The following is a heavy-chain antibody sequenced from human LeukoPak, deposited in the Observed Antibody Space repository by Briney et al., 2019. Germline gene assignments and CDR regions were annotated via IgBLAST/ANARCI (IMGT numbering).Heavy chain of an antibody. D-gene: IGHD2-2*01. Sequence: GGSLRLSCAASGFTFNTYEMSWVRQAPGKGLEWVSCVSSSGTTMYHADSVEGRFTISRDNAKNSLYLQMNSLRAEDTAVYYCARRYCSSASCLFDYWGQGTLVTVSS. J-gene: IGHJ4*02. CDR2: VSSSGTTM. CDR1: GFTFNTYE. CDR3: ARRYCSSASCLFDY. V-gene: IGHV3-48*03.